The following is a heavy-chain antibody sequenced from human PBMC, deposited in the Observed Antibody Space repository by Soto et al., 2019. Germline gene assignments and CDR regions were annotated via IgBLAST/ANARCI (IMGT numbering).Heavy chain of an antibody. CDR2: ISYDGSNK. CDR1: GFTFSSYV. Sequence: GGSLRLSCAASGFTFSSYVMHWVCQAPGKGLEWVAVISYDGSNKYYADSVKGRFTISRDNSKHTLFLQMNSLRPEDTAVYYCAKDLEGYCSSTSCYTYFGLDVWGQGTTVTVSS. D-gene: IGHD2-2*01. V-gene: IGHV3-30*18. CDR3: AKDLEGYCSSTSCYTYFGLDV. J-gene: IGHJ6*02.